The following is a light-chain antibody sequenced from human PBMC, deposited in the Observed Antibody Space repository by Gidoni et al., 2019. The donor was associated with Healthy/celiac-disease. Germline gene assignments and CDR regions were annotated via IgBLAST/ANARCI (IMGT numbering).Light chain of an antibody. Sequence: DIQMTQSPSSLSASVGDRVTSTCRESQSISSYVNWYQQKPGKAPKLLIYAASSLKSGVPSRFSGSGSGTDFTLTISSLQPEDFATYYCQQSYSTPWTFGEGTKVEIK. CDR3: QQSYSTPWT. V-gene: IGKV1-39*01. CDR2: AAS. CDR1: QSISSY. J-gene: IGKJ1*01.